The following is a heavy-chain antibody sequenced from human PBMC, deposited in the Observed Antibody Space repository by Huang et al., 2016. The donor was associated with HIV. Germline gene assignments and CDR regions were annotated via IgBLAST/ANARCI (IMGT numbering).Heavy chain of an antibody. CDR1: GGTFSKYA. D-gene: IGHD4-17*01. J-gene: IGHJ4*02. Sequence: QVQLVQSGAEVKTPGSSVKVSCKASGGTFSKYAISWVRQAPGQGLEWMGGIIPRFGTPTYARKVQGRVTITADDSTSTTYVEVSSLRSEDTALYYCARGQLGSYGDYDVLYWGQGTLVTVSS. CDR2: IIPRFGTP. V-gene: IGHV1-69*13. CDR3: ARGQLGSYGDYDVLY.